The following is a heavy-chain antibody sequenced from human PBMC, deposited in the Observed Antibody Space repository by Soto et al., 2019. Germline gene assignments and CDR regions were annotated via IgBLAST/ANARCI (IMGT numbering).Heavy chain of an antibody. CDR1: GFTFSSYA. V-gene: IGHV3-23*01. CDR2: ISGSGGST. J-gene: IGHJ4*02. CDR3: AKDGGGYYDSSGYPTYFDY. D-gene: IGHD3-22*01. Sequence: GGSLRLSCAASGFTFSSYAMSWVRQAPGKGLEWVSAISGSGGSTYYADSVKGRFTISRDNSKNTLYLQMNSLRAEDTAVYYCAKDGGGYYDSSGYPTYFDYWGQGTLVTVSS.